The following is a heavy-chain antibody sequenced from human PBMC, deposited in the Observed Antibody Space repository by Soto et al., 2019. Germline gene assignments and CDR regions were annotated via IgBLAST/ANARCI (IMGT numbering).Heavy chain of an antibody. J-gene: IGHJ4*02. CDR3: ARTGRYSYGSDFDY. Sequence: SETLSLTCAVYGGSFSGYYWSWIRQPPGKGLEWIGEINHSGSTNYNPSLKSRVTISVDTSKNQFSLKLSSVTAADTAVYYCARTGRYSYGSDFDYWGQGTLVTVSS. D-gene: IGHD5-18*01. CDR1: GGSFSGYY. CDR2: INHSGST. V-gene: IGHV4-34*01.